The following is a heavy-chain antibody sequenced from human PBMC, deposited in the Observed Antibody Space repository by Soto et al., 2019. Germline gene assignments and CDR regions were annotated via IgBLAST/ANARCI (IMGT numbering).Heavy chain of an antibody. CDR3: ARESGGATATLDYYYFYMDV. J-gene: IGHJ6*03. Sequence: QVQLAQSGAEVKKPGASVTVSCKASGYTFSDYYLHWVRQAPGQGPEWMGWINPNSGDTKYAQKFRGRVTMTRDTSVRTAFMELNRLKSDDTAVYYCARESGGATATLDYYYFYMDVWGKGTTVTVSS. CDR1: GYTFSDYY. CDR2: INPNSGDT. D-gene: IGHD5-12*01. V-gene: IGHV1-2*02.